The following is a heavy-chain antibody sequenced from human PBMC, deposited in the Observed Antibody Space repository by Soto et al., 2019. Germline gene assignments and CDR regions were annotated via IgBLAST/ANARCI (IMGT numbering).Heavy chain of an antibody. CDR3: ARADSSSHTNWFDP. CDR2: ISSSSSYI. D-gene: IGHD6-13*01. J-gene: IGHJ5*02. V-gene: IGHV3-21*01. Sequence: PGGSLRLSCAASGFTFSSYSMNWVRQAPGKGLEWVSSISSSSSYIYYADSVKGRFTISRDNAKNSLYLQMNSLRAEDTAVYYCARADSSSHTNWFDPWGQGTLVTVSS. CDR1: GFTFSSYS.